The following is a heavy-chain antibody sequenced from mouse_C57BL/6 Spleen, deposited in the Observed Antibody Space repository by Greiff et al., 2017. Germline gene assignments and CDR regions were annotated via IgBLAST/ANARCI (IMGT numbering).Heavy chain of an antibody. V-gene: IGHV15-2*01. D-gene: IGHD1-1*01. Sequence: QVQLKPSGSELRSPGSSVKLSCKDFDSEVFPIAYMSWVRQKPGHGFEWIGGILPSIGRTIYGEKFEDKATLDADTLSNTAYLELNRLTSEDSAIYYCARRGTTVVDWYFDVWGTGTTVTVSS. J-gene: IGHJ1*03. CDR2: ILPSIGRT. CDR3: ARRGTTVVDWYFDV. CDR1: DSEVFPIAY.